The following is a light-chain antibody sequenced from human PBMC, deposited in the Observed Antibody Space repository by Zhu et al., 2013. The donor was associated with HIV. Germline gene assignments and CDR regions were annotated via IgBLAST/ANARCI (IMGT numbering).Light chain of an antibody. J-gene: IGKJ1*01. CDR3: QQFHGYPWT. V-gene: IGKV1-5*03. CDR2: KTS. CDR1: QNINTW. Sequence: DVQMTQSPSTLSASVGDRVTITCRASQNINTWLAWFQQKPGKAPSLLIYKTSTLDSGVPSRFSGSGSGTDFTLTISNLQPGDFATYYCQQFHGYPWTFGQGTKVEI.